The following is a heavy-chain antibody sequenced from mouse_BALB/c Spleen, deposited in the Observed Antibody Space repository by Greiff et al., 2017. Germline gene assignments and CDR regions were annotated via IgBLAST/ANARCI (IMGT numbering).Heavy chain of an antibody. CDR3: ARGEVSYGNFYYFDY. D-gene: IGHD2-1*01. Sequence: QVQLQQSGAELARPGASVKLSCKASGYTFTSYWMQWVKQRPGQGLEWIGAIYPGDGDTRYTQKFKGKATLTADKSSSTAYMQLSSLASEDSAVYYCARGEVSYGNFYYFDYWGQGTTLTVSS. V-gene: IGHV1-87*01. J-gene: IGHJ2*01. CDR2: IYPGDGDT. CDR1: GYTFTSYW.